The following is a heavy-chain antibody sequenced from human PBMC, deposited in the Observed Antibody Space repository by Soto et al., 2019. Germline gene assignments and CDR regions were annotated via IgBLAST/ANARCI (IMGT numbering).Heavy chain of an antibody. CDR2: IYYSGST. CDR3: ARDRGEGFDY. V-gene: IGHV4-59*01. D-gene: IGHD3-10*01. CDR1: GGSISSYY. J-gene: IGHJ4*02. Sequence: QVQLQESGPGLVKPLETLSLTCTVSGGSISSYYWSWIRQPPGKGLEWIGYIYYSGSTNYNPSLKSRVTISVDTSKNQFSLKLSSVTAADTAVYYCARDRGEGFDYWGQGTLVTVSS.